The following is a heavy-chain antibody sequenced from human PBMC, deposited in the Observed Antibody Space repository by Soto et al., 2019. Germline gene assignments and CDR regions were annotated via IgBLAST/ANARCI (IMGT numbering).Heavy chain of an antibody. CDR3: ARVPGT. CDR2: IYKGGSP. D-gene: IGHD1-26*01. CDR1: GGTISTYY. Sequence: SYTMSLTRAVSGGTISTYYWSWIRQPPGKRLEYIGFIYKGGSPNYNPSLESRVTISPDTSKNQVSLKLSSVTAADTAVYYCARVPGTWGQGTLVTVYS. J-gene: IGHJ5*02. V-gene: IGHV4-59*12.